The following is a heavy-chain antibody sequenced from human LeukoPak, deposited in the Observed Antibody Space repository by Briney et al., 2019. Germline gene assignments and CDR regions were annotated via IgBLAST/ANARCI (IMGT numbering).Heavy chain of an antibody. Sequence: ASVKVSCKASGYTFTSYGISWVRQAPGQGLEWMGWISAYNGNTNYAQKLQGRVTMTTDTSTSTAYTELRSLRSDDTALYYCARVVGRLVMDVWGQGTTVTVSS. CDR2: ISAYNGNT. J-gene: IGHJ6*02. CDR1: GYTFTSYG. D-gene: IGHD2-21*01. V-gene: IGHV1-18*01. CDR3: ARVVGRLVMDV.